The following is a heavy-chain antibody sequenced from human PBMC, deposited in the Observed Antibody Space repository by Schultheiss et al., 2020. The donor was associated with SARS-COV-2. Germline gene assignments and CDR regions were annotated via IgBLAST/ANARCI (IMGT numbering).Heavy chain of an antibody. CDR1: GGSISSYY. CDR2: IYYSGST. CDR3: ARWWRVAATKFDP. J-gene: IGHJ5*02. V-gene: IGHV4-30-4*08. Sequence: SQTLSLTCTVSGGSISSYYWSWIRQHPGKGLEWIGYIYYSGSTYYNPSLKSRVTISVDTSKNQFSLKLSSVTAADTAVYYCARWWRVAATKFDPWGQGTLVTVSS. D-gene: IGHD2-15*01.